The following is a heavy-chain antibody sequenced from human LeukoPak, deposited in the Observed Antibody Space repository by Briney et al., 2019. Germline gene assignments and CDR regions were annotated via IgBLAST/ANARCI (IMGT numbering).Heavy chain of an antibody. V-gene: IGHV4-4*07. CDR2: IYNSGTT. J-gene: IGHJ2*01. Sequence: ASETLSLTCTVSGGSFTSYYWTWIRQPAGKGLEWIGRIYNSGTTNYSPSLESRVTMSLDTSKNRFSLSLSSVTAADTAVYYCARDRLGATGHWRIDVWGRGTLVTVSS. D-gene: IGHD1-26*01. CDR1: GGSFTSYY. CDR3: ARDRLGATGHWRIDV.